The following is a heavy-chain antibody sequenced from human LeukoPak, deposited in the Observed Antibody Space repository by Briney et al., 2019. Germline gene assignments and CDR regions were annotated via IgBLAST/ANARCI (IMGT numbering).Heavy chain of an antibody. D-gene: IGHD3-10*01. V-gene: IGHV3-23*01. CDR2: ISGSGGST. J-gene: IGHJ4*02. CDR1: VFTFSSYA. Sequence: PGGSLRLSCAASVFTFSSYAMSWVRQAPGRGLEWVSAISGSGGSTYYADSVKGRFTISRDNSKNTLYLQMNSLRAEDTAVYYCAKDPGFGEPIGAYYFDYWGQGTLVTVSS. CDR3: AKDPGFGEPIGAYYFDY.